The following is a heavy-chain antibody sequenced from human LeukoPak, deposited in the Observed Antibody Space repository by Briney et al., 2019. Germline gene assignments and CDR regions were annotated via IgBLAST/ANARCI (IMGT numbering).Heavy chain of an antibody. CDR3: ARDGYCSSTSCYPV. J-gene: IGHJ4*02. CDR1: GYTFTNYG. D-gene: IGHD2-2*03. CDR2: ISAYNGNT. V-gene: IGHV1-18*01. Sequence: GASVKVSCKASGYTFTNYGISWVRQAPGQGLEWMGWISAYNGNTNYAQKLQGRVTMTTDTSTTTAYMELRSLRSDVTAVYYCARDGYCSSTSCYPVWGQGTLVTVSS.